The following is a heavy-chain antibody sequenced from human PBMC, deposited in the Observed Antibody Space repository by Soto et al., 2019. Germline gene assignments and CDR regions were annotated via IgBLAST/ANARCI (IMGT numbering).Heavy chain of an antibody. V-gene: IGHV3-23*01. CDR3: AKGGYYYDSSGSKMSYYFDY. Sequence: EVQLLESGGGLVQPGGSLRLSCAASGFTFSSYAMSWVRQAPGQGLEWVSAISGSGGSTYYADSVKGRFTISRDNSKNTLYLQMNSLRAEDTAVYYCAKGGYYYDSSGSKMSYYFDYWGQGTLVTVSS. J-gene: IGHJ4*02. D-gene: IGHD3-22*01. CDR1: GFTFSSYA. CDR2: ISGSGGST.